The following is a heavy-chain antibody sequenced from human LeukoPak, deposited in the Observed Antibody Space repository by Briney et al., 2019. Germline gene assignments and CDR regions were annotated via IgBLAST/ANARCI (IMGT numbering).Heavy chain of an antibody. Sequence: PGGSLRLSCAASGFTFSSYAMSWVRLAPGKGLEWVSSITGSGGTTNYADSVKGRFTISRDSSKSTLYLQMNSLRAEDTAVYFCAKGGPQFFDYWGQGSLVTVSS. D-gene: IGHD5-24*01. J-gene: IGHJ4*02. CDR1: GFTFSSYA. V-gene: IGHV3-23*01. CDR2: ITGSGGTT. CDR3: AKGGPQFFDY.